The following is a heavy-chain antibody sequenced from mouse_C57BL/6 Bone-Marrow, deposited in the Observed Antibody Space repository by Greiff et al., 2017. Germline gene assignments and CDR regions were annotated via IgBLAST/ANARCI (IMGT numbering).Heavy chain of an antibody. J-gene: IGHJ3*01. V-gene: IGHV5-6*01. CDR3: ARPTGFAY. CDR1: GFTFSSYG. CDR2: ISSGGSYT. Sequence: EVKLVESGGDLVKPGGSLKLSCAASGFTFSSYGMSWVRQTPDKRLEWVATISSGGSYTYYPDSVKGRFTISRDNAKNTLYLQMSSLKSEDTAMYYCARPTGFAYWGKGTLVTVSA.